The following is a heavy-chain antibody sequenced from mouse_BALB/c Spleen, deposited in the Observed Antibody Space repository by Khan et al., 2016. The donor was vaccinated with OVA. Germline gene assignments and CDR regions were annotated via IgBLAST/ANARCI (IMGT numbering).Heavy chain of an antibody. CDR3: ARGAGTTYGMDY. Sequence: QVQLQQSGAELMKPGASVKISCKATGYTFSSYWIEWVKQRPGHGLEWIGEILPGRGNSNYNEKFKDRATFTADTSSTIAYMQLSSLTSEDSAVYSCARGAGTTYGMDYWGQGTSVTVSS. CDR2: ILPGRGNS. J-gene: IGHJ4*01. D-gene: IGHD4-1*01. V-gene: IGHV1-9*01. CDR1: GYTFSSYW.